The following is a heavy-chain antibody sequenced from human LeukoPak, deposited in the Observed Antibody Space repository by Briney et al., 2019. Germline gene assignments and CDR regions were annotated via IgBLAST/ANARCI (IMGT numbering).Heavy chain of an antibody. V-gene: IGHV3-23*01. Sequence: GGSLRLSCAASGFTFNDYGMSWVRHAPGEGLEWVSTITTSGGSTYCADSVKGRFTISRDNSKNTLYLQMNSLRAEDTAVYYCARRSYYDLDYFDYWGQGTLVTVSS. D-gene: IGHD1-26*01. CDR3: ARRSYYDLDYFDY. CDR2: ITTSGGST. J-gene: IGHJ4*02. CDR1: GFTFNDYG.